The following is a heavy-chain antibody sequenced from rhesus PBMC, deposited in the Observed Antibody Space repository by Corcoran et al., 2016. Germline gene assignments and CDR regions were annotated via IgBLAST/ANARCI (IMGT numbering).Heavy chain of an antibody. Sequence: QLQLQESGPGLVKTSETRFLTGAVSGGSISSNYCSWIRQPPGKGLAWVGYGYGSSGTTTYTPSIKSRVAISPDTSKHPSSLKLSSVTPAGTAVYYCAGEGGYCASTTCYCWHDYWGQGVLVTVSS. J-gene: IGHJ4*01. D-gene: IGHD2-2*01. CDR1: GGSISSNY. CDR3: AGEGGYCASTTCYCWHDY. V-gene: IGHV4-147*01. CDR2: GYGSSGTT.